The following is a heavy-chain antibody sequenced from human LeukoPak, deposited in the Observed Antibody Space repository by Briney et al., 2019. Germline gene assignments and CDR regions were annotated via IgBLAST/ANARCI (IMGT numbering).Heavy chain of an antibody. V-gene: IGHV3-30*04. Sequence: GGSLRLSCAASGFTFSSYAMHWVRQAPGKGLEWVAVISKDGSTKYYAGSVKGRFTISRDNSKNTLYLQMNSLRAEDTAVYYCARVEDSSGWSSEYWGQGSLVTVSS. CDR2: ISKDGSTK. D-gene: IGHD6-19*01. CDR3: ARVEDSSGWSSEY. J-gene: IGHJ4*02. CDR1: GFTFSSYA.